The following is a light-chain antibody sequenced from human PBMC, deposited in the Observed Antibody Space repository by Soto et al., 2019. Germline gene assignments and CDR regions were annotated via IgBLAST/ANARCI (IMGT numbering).Light chain of an antibody. V-gene: IGKV3-11*01. Sequence: EVVLTQSPATLSLSPGERATLSCRASQSVSRHLAWYQQKPGQAPRLLILDASDRATGIPARFSGSGSGTNFTLTISSLDPEDFAVYYCQQRSNWPPVTFGGGTKVDIK. J-gene: IGKJ4*01. CDR1: QSVSRH. CDR2: DAS. CDR3: QQRSNWPPVT.